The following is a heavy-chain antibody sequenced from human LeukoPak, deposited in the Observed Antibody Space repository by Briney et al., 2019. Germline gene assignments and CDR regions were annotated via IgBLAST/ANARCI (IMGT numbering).Heavy chain of an antibody. D-gene: IGHD5-18*01. Sequence: GGSLRLSCAASGFTFSSYEMNWVRQAPGKGLEWVSYISSSGSTIYYADSVKGRFTISRDNAKNSLYLQMNSLRAEDTAAYYCARDGYSYGYCFDYWGQGTLVTVSS. CDR1: GFTFSSYE. CDR3: ARDGYSYGYCFDY. J-gene: IGHJ4*02. CDR2: ISSSGSTI. V-gene: IGHV3-48*03.